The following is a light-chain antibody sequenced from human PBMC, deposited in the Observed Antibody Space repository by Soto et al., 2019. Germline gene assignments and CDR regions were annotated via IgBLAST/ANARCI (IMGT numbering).Light chain of an antibody. V-gene: IGKV3-20*01. J-gene: IGKJ2*01. CDR1: QSVSSSY. CDR2: CAA. Sequence: EIVLTQSPGTLSLSPGERATLSCRANQSVSSSYFAWYQQKPGQAPRPLIYCAATRATGIPDRFSGSGSGTDFTLTISRREPEDFGVYYCQQYGSSPAYTFGQGTQLEIK. CDR3: QQYGSSPAYT.